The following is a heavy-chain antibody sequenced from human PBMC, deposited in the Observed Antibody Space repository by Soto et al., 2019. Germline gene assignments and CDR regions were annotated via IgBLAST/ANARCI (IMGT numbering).Heavy chain of an antibody. CDR1: GFTFSTYA. CDR3: AKDPNGDYIGAFDS. J-gene: IGHJ4*02. D-gene: IGHD4-17*01. Sequence: GGSLRLSCVGSGFTFSTYAMTWVRQAPGKGLEWVSAISVGGGITKYADSVKGRFTISRDNSKNTLYLQMNSLRAEDTARYYCAKDPNGDYIGAFDSWGQGTLVTV. V-gene: IGHV3-23*01. CDR2: ISVGGGIT.